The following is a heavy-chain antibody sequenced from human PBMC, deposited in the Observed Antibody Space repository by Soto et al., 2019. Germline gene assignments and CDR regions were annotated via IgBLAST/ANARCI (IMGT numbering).Heavy chain of an antibody. V-gene: IGHV3-23*01. Sequence: GGSLRISCAASGFTFSSYAMAWVRQAPGKGLEWVSTISERGDKTYNADSVTGRLTISRDNSKSTLYLEMNSLRAEDTAIYYCARMTVPGGYNYYHSWHQATLVTVSS. J-gene: IGHJ4*02. CDR1: GFTFSSYA. CDR3: ARMTVPGGYNYYHS. CDR2: ISERGDKT. D-gene: IGHD2-8*02.